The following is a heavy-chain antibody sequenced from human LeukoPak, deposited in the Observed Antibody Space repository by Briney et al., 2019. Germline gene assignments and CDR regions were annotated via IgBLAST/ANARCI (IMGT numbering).Heavy chain of an antibody. V-gene: IGHV1-46*01. D-gene: IGHD2-2*01. Sequence: ASVKVSCKASGYTFTNYYMHWVRQAPGQGLEWMGIINPSGGSTRYAQKFQGRVTMTRDTSTSTVYMELSSLRSDDTAVYYCARDRRGGYCSSTSCYSDYWGQGTLVTVSS. CDR3: ARDRRGGYCSSTSCYSDY. CDR1: GYTFTNYY. J-gene: IGHJ4*02. CDR2: INPSGGST.